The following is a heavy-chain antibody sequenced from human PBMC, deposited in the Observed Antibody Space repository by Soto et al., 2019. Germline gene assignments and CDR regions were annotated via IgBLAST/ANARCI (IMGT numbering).Heavy chain of an antibody. V-gene: IGHV2-5*02. Sequence: ITLKESGPTLVKPTQTLTLTCTFSGFSLTTRGVGVGWIRQPPGKALQCLALIYWDDDKRYSPSLQSRLSITKDTSKNQVVLTMINVDPVDTATYYCAHIPNYYQYDWFDPRGQGTLVSVSS. CDR1: GFSLTTRGVG. CDR2: IYWDDDK. D-gene: IGHD3-16*01. J-gene: IGHJ5*02. CDR3: AHIPNYYQYDWFDP.